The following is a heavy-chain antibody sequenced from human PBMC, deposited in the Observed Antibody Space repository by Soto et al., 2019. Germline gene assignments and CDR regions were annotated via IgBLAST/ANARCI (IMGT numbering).Heavy chain of an antibody. CDR3: VRGWFGPDV. D-gene: IGHD3-10*01. V-gene: IGHV3-74*01. Sequence: EVQLVESGGGLVQPGGSLRLSCAASGFTFSGRSMHWVRQATGKGLVWVSGIDNAGTDSTYADSVKGRFTSSRENAKNTLYLQMNRLRVDDTAVYYCVRGWFGPDVWGKGTTVTVSS. CDR1: GFTFSGRS. J-gene: IGHJ6*04. CDR2: IDNAGTDS.